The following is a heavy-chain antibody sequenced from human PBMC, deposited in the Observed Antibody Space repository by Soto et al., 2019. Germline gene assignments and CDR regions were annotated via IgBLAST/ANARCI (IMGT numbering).Heavy chain of an antibody. D-gene: IGHD2-21*01. CDR1: GYTFTSYG. CDR2: ISVHNGNT. J-gene: IGHJ4*02. Sequence: QVQLVQSGAEVKKPGASVKVSCKASGYTFTSYGMSWVRQAPGQGLEWMGWISVHNGNTKYAQKLQGRVTMTTDISTSTAYMELRSLRSDDTDVYYCARDQSYGGAFDYWGQGTLVTVSS. V-gene: IGHV1-18*01. CDR3: ARDQSYGGAFDY.